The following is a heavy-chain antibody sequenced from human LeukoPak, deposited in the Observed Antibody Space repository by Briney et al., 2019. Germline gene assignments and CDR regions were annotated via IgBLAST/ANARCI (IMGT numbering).Heavy chain of an antibody. CDR1: GGSISSSSYY. CDR3: ARDPPGGSQPFFDY. V-gene: IGHV4-39*07. CDR2: IYYSGST. Sequence: SETLSLTCTVSGGSISSSSYYWGWIRQPPGKGLEWIGSIYYSGSTYYSPSLKSRVTISVDTSKNQFSLKLSSVTAADTAVYYCARDPPGGSQPFFDYWGQGTLVTVSS. J-gene: IGHJ4*02. D-gene: IGHD1-26*01.